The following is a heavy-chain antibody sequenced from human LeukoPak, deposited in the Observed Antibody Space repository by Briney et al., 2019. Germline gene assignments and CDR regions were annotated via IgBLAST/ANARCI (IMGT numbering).Heavy chain of an antibody. CDR3: ARGFVLGAAKNYFDY. D-gene: IGHD2-21*02. Sequence: GGSLRLSCAASGFTFTNYAINWVRQAPGKGLEWVAVISYDGTNKYYADSVKGRFTISRDNSKNTLSLQMNSLRAEDTALYYCARGFVLGAAKNYFDYWGQGALVTVSS. V-gene: IGHV3-30-3*01. CDR2: ISYDGTNK. CDR1: GFTFTNYA. J-gene: IGHJ4*02.